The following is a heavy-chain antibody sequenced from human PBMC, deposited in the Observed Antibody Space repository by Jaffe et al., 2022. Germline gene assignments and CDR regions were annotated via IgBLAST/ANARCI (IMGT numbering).Heavy chain of an antibody. V-gene: IGHV4-34*01. Sequence: QVQLQQWGAGLLKPSETLSLTCAVYGGSFSGYYWSWIRQPPGKGLEWIGEINHSGSTNYNPSLKSRVTISVDTSKNQFSLKLSSVTAADTAVYYCARAVKAGYPDDYWGQGTLVTVSS. J-gene: IGHJ4*02. CDR1: GGSFSGYY. CDR2: INHSGST. CDR3: ARAVKAGYPDDY. D-gene: IGHD3-9*01.